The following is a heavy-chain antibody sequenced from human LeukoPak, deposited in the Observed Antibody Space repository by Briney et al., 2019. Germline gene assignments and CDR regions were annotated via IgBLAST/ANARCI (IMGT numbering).Heavy chain of an antibody. D-gene: IGHD3-3*01. Sequence: GGSLRLSCAASGFTFSSYSMNWVRQAPGKGLEWVSSISSSSSYIYYADSVKGRFTISRDNAKNLLYLQMNSLRAEDTAVYYCARDYDPSYGMDVWGQGTTVTVSS. CDR2: ISSSSSYI. CDR1: GFTFSSYS. V-gene: IGHV3-21*01. CDR3: ARDYDPSYGMDV. J-gene: IGHJ6*02.